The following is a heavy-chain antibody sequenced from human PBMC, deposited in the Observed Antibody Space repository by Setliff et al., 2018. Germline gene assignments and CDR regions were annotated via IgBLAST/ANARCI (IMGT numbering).Heavy chain of an antibody. Sequence: ASVKVSCKTSGYMFNSYGLSWVRQAPGQGLDWMGWISSYNGHTNYAQKFQGRITMTTDTSTNTASMELRSLRSDDTAVYFCALGSLSICSGGNCPNAFDIWGQGTMVTVSS. J-gene: IGHJ3*02. CDR3: ALGSLSICSGGNCPNAFDI. V-gene: IGHV1-18*01. D-gene: IGHD2-15*01. CDR2: ISSYNGHT. CDR1: GYMFNSYG.